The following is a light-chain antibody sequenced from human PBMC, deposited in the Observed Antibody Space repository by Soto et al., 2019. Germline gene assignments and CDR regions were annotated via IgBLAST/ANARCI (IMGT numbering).Light chain of an antibody. CDR1: QSIGTW. CDR2: DAS. J-gene: IGKJ1*01. V-gene: IGKV1-5*01. Sequence: DIQMTKSPSTLSTYVGDRVTITCRASQSIGTWLAWYQQRPGKAPKVLMYDASTLESGVPSRFSGGGSGTEFTLTISSLQPEDFATYYCQHYMDYWWTFGQGTKVYIK. CDR3: QHYMDYWWT.